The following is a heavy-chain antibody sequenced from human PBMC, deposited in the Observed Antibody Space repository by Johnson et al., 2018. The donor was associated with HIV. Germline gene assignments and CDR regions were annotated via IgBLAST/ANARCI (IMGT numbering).Heavy chain of an antibody. CDR1: GFTFSSYA. CDR2: ISYDGSKK. D-gene: IGHD4-17*01. V-gene: IGHV3-30-3*02. J-gene: IGHJ3*02. CDR3: AKLPVLYGDFDDAFNI. Sequence: QVQLVESGGGGVQPGRSLRLSCAASGFTFSSYAMHWVRQAPGKGLEWVAVISYDGSKKYYADSVKGRFTISRDNSKNTLYLQMNSLRAEDTAVYYCAKLPVLYGDFDDAFNIWGQGTMVTVSS.